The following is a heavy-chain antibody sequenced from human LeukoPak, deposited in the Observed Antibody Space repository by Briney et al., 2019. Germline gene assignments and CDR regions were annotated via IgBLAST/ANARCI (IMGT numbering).Heavy chain of an antibody. CDR1: GHTLTTYY. Sequence: SVKVSCKASGHTLTTYYMHWVRQAPGQGLEWMGIINPSGGSTSYAQKFQGRVTMTRDTSTITVYMELSSLRSEDTAVYYCARVGTNRLPDDFDIWGQGTMVTVSS. CDR2: INPSGGST. V-gene: IGHV1-46*01. J-gene: IGHJ3*02. CDR3: ARVGTNRLPDDFDI. D-gene: IGHD6-25*01.